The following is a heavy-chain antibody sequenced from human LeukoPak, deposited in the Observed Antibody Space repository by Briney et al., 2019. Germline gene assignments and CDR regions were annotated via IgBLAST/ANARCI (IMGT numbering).Heavy chain of an antibody. Sequence: GASVKVSCKASGYTFTGYYMHWVRQAPGQGLEWMGWINPSSGGTNYAQKFQGRVTMTRDTSISTAYMELSRLRSDDTAVYYCVRDILTGYFWFDPWGQGTLVTVSS. CDR3: VRDILTGYFWFDP. CDR2: INPSSGGT. J-gene: IGHJ5*02. D-gene: IGHD3-9*01. V-gene: IGHV1-2*02. CDR1: GYTFTGYY.